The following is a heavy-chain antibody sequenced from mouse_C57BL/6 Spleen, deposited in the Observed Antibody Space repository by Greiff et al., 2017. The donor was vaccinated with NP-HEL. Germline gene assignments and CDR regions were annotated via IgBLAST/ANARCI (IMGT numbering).Heavy chain of an antibody. CDR1: GFTFSDYY. V-gene: IGHV5-12*01. CDR3: ARRRDYGRSDWYFDV. J-gene: IGHJ1*03. CDR2: ISNGGGST. Sequence: EVQLVESGGGLVQPGGSLKLSCAASGFTFSDYYMYWVRQTPEKRLEWVAYISNGGGSTYYPDTVKGRFTISRDNAKNTLYLQMSRLKSEDTAMYYCARRRDYGRSDWYFDVWGTGTTVTVSS. D-gene: IGHD1-1*01.